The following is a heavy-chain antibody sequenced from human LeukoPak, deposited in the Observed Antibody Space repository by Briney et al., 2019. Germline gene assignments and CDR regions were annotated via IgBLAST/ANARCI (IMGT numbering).Heavy chain of an antibody. J-gene: IGHJ3*02. V-gene: IGHV3-23*01. CDR2: ISGSGGST. Sequence: PGGSLRLSCAASEFPFSNYGMSWVRQAPGKGLEWVSAISGSGGSTYYADSVKGRFTISRDNSKNTLYLQMNSLRAEDTAVYYCAKGQAGIAVAFDIWGQGTMVTVSS. CDR1: EFPFSNYG. D-gene: IGHD6-19*01. CDR3: AKGQAGIAVAFDI.